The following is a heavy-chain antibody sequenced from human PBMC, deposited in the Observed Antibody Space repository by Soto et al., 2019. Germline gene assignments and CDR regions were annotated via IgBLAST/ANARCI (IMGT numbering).Heavy chain of an antibody. Sequence: SQTLSLTCAISGDSVSSNSAAWNWIRQSPSRGLEWLGRTYYRSKWYNDYAVSVKSRITINPDTSKNQFSLQLNSVTPEDTAVYYCAGDGRMSVPNNLCFDNWAQGTLVTVSS. D-gene: IGHD4-4*01. V-gene: IGHV6-1*01. CDR3: AGDGRMSVPNNLCFDN. J-gene: IGHJ4*02. CDR1: GDSVSSNSAA. CDR2: TYYRSKWYN.